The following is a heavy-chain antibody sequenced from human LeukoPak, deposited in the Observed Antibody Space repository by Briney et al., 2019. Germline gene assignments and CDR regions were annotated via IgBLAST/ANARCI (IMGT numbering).Heavy chain of an antibody. J-gene: IGHJ4*02. CDR3: ARASWISTADAVC. CDR1: GFSFTNYA. Sequence: GGSLRLSCAASGFSFTNYAMSMKGGGETFYADSVKGRFTFSRDISRNTVYLQLNNLRVEDTATYYCARASWISTADAVCWGQGTQVTVSS. V-gene: IGHV3-23*01. CDR2: GGET. D-gene: IGHD2-2*03.